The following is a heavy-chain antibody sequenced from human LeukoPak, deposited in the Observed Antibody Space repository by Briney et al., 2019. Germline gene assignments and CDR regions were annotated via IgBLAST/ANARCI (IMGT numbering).Heavy chain of an antibody. J-gene: IGHJ4*02. CDR2: INQDGSEK. CDR1: GFTFSSYW. Sequence: GGSLRLSCAASGFTFSSYWMSWVRQAPGKGLEWVANINQDGSEKYYVDSVKGRFTISRDNAKNSLYLQMNSLRAEDTAVYYCARGRRNGYYARDFYYWGQRTLVTVSS. D-gene: IGHD4-17*01. CDR3: ARGRRNGYYARDFYY. V-gene: IGHV3-7*01.